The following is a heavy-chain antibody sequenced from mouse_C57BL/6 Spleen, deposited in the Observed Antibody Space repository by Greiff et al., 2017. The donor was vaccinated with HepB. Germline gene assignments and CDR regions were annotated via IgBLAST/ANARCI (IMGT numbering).Heavy chain of an antibody. CDR3: ARGADYGSSYGGY. J-gene: IGHJ2*01. CDR2: IDPSDSYT. Sequence: QVQLQQPGAELVKPGASVKLSCKASGYTFTSYWMQWVKQRPGQGLEWIGEIDPSDSYTNYNQKFKGKATLTVDTSSSTAYMRLSSLTSEDSAVYYWARGADYGSSYGGYWGQGTTLTVSS. V-gene: IGHV1-50*01. CDR1: GYTFTSYW. D-gene: IGHD1-1*01.